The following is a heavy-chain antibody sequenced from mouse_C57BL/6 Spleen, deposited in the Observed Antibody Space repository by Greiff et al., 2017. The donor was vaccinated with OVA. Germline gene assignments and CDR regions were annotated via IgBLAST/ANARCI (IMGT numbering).Heavy chain of an antibody. Sequence: QVQLKQPGAELVKPGASVKLSCKASGYTFTSYWMHWVKQRPGRGLEWIGRIDPNSGGTKYNEKFKSKATLTVDKPSSTAYMQLSSLTSEDSAVYYCARGRLRQFYYFDYWGQGTTLTVSS. J-gene: IGHJ2*01. CDR1: GYTFTSYW. D-gene: IGHD2-4*01. CDR2: IDPNSGGT. CDR3: ARGRLRQFYYFDY. V-gene: IGHV1-72*01.